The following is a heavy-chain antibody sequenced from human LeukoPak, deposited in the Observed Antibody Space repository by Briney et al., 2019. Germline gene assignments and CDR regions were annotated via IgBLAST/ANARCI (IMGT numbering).Heavy chain of an antibody. D-gene: IGHD3-16*01. J-gene: IGHJ4*02. CDR3: ARVAYPSESPPEH. CDR1: GFTFSSYA. Sequence: GGSLRFSCADSGFTFSSYAMDWVRQAPGKGLEWVAVISYDGTNKYYADSVKGRFTISRDNSKNTLYLQMKSLRSEDRAVYYCARVAYPSESPPEHWGQGTLVTVSS. V-gene: IGHV3-30-3*01. CDR2: ISYDGTNK.